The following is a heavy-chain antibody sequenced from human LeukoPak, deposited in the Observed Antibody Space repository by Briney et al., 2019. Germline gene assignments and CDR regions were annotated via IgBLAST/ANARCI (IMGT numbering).Heavy chain of an antibody. CDR3: ARDTTPCDY. V-gene: IGHV3-48*03. CDR1: GFTFSSYE. D-gene: IGHD1-26*01. CDR2: ISSSGSTI. J-gene: IGHJ4*02. Sequence: GSLRLSCAASGFTFSSYEMNRVRQAPGKGLEWVSYISSSGSTIYYADSVKGRFTISRDNAKNSLYLQMNSLRAEDTAVYYCARDTTPCDYWGQGTLVTVSS.